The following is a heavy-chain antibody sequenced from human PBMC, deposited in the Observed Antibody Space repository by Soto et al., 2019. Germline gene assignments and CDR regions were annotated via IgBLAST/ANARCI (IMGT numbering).Heavy chain of an antibody. D-gene: IGHD3-10*01. J-gene: IGHJ3*01. CDR3: ARVWGGAFDF. CDR1: GGSISSYY. CDR2: IYYSGST. Sequence: LSLTCTVSGGSISSYYWSWIRQPPGKGLEWIGYIYYSGSTNYNPSLKSRVTISVDTSKNQFSLKLSSVTAADTAVYYCARVWGGAFDFWGQGTMVTVS. V-gene: IGHV4-59*01.